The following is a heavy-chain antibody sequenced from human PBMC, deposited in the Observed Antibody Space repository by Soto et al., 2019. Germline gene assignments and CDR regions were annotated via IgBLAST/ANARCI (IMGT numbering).Heavy chain of an antibody. Sequence: EVQLLESGGGLVQPGGSLRLSCAASGFTFSSYAMSWVRQAPGKGLEWVSAISGTGGTTYYADSVKSRFTISRDNSRNTLHLQMNSLRAEDTAIYYCAKFFVETGESSGWPWSFHFWGQGTLVTVSS. D-gene: IGHD6-25*01. CDR1: GFTFSSYA. J-gene: IGHJ4*02. CDR3: AKFFVETGESSGWPWSFHF. CDR2: ISGTGGTT. V-gene: IGHV3-23*01.